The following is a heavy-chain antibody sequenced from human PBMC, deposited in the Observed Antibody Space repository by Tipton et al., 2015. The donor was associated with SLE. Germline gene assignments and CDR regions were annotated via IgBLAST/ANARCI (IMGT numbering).Heavy chain of an antibody. Sequence: TLSLTCTVSGGSISRYYWSWIRQPPGKGLEWIGYIYYSGSTNYNPSLKSRVTISVDTSKNQFSLKLSSVTAADTAVYYCARGMVTWRGAIIGVDVWGPGTTVNVSS. D-gene: IGHD2-21*02. CDR3: ARGMVTWRGAIIGVDV. CDR2: IYYSGST. CDR1: GGSISRYY. V-gene: IGHV4-59*08. J-gene: IGHJ6*02.